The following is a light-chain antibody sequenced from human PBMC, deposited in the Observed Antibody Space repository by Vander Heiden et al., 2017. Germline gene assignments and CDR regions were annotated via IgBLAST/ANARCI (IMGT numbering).Light chain of an antibody. CDR3: QQDYNWWT. Sequence: EIVMTQSPATLSVSPGERATLSCRASQTIGSNLAWYQQKPGQAPRLLIYGASTWANGVPDRFSGSGSGTEFTLTSSSLQYEDFAVYYLQQDYNWWTFGQGTKVEIK. V-gene: IGKV3-15*01. CDR2: GAS. CDR1: QTIGSN. J-gene: IGKJ1*01.